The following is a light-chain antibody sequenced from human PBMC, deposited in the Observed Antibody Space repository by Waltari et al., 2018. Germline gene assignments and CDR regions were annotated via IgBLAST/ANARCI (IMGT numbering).Light chain of an antibody. V-gene: IGKV1-5*03. CDR2: KAS. Sequence: DIQMTQSPSTLSASVGDRVIISCWASQSISTWLAWYQQKPGKAPKLLISKASTLETGVPSRFSGSGSGTAFTLTISSLQPDDFATYYCQQYNSYSLTFGQGTKVEIK. CDR1: QSISTW. J-gene: IGKJ1*01. CDR3: QQYNSYSLT.